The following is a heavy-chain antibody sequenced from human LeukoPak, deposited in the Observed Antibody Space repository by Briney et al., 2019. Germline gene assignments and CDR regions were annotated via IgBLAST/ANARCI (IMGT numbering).Heavy chain of an antibody. V-gene: IGHV4-4*07. CDR2: IYTSGST. Sequence: SETLSLTCSVSGGSISGYFWNWIRQPAGKGLEWIGRIYTSGSTNYNPSLESRVTISVDKSKNQFSLNLNSVTAADTAVYFCARNRSLTTTPGFDHWGQGTLVTVSS. CDR1: GGSISGYF. J-gene: IGHJ4*02. CDR3: ARNRSLTTTPGFDH. D-gene: IGHD4-11*01.